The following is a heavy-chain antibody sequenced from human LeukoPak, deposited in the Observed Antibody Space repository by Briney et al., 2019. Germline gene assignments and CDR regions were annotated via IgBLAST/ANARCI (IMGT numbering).Heavy chain of an antibody. CDR3: GRGWPGYTSPLDY. V-gene: IGHV3-7*01. J-gene: IGHJ4*02. CDR1: GFTFSHHW. D-gene: IGHD5-12*01. CDR2: INQDGSEK. Sequence: GGSLRLSCAASGFTFSHHWMNWVRQAPGEGPKWVATINQDGSEKHYVDSVKGRFIISRDNAKNSLFLQMNSLRAEDTAVYYCGRGWPGYTSPLDYWGQGILVAVSS.